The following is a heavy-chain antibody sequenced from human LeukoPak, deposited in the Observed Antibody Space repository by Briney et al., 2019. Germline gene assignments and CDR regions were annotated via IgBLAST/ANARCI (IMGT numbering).Heavy chain of an antibody. CDR3: ARDLIVVVAANSYYYYGMDV. Sequence: ASVTVSCKASGYTFTSYGISWVRQAPGQGLEWMGWISAYNGNTNYAQKLQGRVTMTTDTSTSTAYMELRSLRSDDTAVYYCARDLIVVVAANSYYYYGMDVWGQGTTVTVSS. CDR2: ISAYNGNT. D-gene: IGHD2-15*01. J-gene: IGHJ6*02. CDR1: GYTFTSYG. V-gene: IGHV1-18*01.